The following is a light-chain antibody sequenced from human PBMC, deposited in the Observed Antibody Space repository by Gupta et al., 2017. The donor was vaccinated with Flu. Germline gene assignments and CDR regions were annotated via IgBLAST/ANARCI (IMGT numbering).Light chain of an antibody. CDR3: QSAASSGTVV. J-gene: IGLJ2*01. CDR2: EDT. CDR1: ALPKQY. Sequence: SSALTQPPSVSVSPGQTARITCSGDALPKQYVYWYHQKSGQAPMWVIYEDTERPSGIPDRFSGSSSGTTALLTISGVQAEDDGDYYCQSAASSGTVVFGGGTKLTVL. V-gene: IGLV3-25*02.